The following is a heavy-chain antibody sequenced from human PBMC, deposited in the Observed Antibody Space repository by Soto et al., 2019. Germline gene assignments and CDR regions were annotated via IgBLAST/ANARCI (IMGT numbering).Heavy chain of an antibody. J-gene: IGHJ4*02. CDR3: ARGTYYDYVWGSPALSXFDY. Sequence: SLRLSCAASGFTFSSYGMHWVRQAPGKGLEWVAVIWYDGSNKYYADSVKGRFTISRDNSKNTLYLQMNSLRAEDTAVYYCARGTYYDYVWGSPALSXFDYWGQGTLVTVSS. CDR1: GFTFSSYG. V-gene: IGHV3-33*01. CDR2: IWYDGSNK. D-gene: IGHD3-16*01.